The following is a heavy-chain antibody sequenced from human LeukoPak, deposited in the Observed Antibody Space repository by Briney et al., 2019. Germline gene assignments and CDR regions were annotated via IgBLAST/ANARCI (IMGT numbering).Heavy chain of an antibody. CDR1: GVSISRGYYY. D-gene: IGHD3-22*01. CDR2: MYYSGST. CDR3: DRPYYYDSRIDP. Sequence: SQTLSLTCTVSGVSISRGYYYWSWIRQPPGKGLERIGYMYYSGSTYHKPSLKRRVTIPADTSKNQFSLKLRSVTAADTAVYYCDRPYYYDSRIDPWGQGTLVTVSS. J-gene: IGHJ5*02. V-gene: IGHV4-30-4*01.